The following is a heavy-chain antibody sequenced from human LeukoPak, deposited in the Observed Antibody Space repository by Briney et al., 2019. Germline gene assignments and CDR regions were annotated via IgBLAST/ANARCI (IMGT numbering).Heavy chain of an antibody. CDR3: ASHSSWRFEY. V-gene: IGHV3-7*01. CDR1: GGSISNYY. CDR2: IKQDGSEK. Sequence: ETLSLTCTVSGGSISNYYWSWIRQPPGKGLEWVANIKQDGSEKYYVDSVKGRFTISRDNAKNSLYLQMNSLTVEDTAVYYCASHSSWRFEYWGQGTLVTVSS. D-gene: IGHD6-13*01. J-gene: IGHJ4*02.